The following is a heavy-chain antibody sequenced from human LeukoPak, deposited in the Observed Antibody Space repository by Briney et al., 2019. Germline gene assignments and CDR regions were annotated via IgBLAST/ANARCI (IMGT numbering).Heavy chain of an antibody. CDR3: ARGPGATITTSLGY. CDR2: IKEDGSET. J-gene: IGHJ4*02. V-gene: IGHV3-7*01. CDR1: GFTFSTYC. D-gene: IGHD5-24*01. Sequence: SGGSLRLSCAASGFTFSTYCMTWVRQAPGKGLEWVANIKEDGSETSYVDSVRGRFTISRDNAKNSLYLQMSSLRDEDTAIYYCARGPGATITTSLGYWGQGTLVTVSS.